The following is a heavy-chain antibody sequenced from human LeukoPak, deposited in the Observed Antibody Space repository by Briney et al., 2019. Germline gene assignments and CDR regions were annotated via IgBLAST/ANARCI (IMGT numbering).Heavy chain of an antibody. J-gene: IGHJ6*03. CDR3: AKGMKGSERLTMVRGVIIKTAGLYYMDV. V-gene: IGHV3-23*01. D-gene: IGHD3-10*01. CDR1: GFTFSSYA. Sequence: GGSLRLSCAASGFTFSSYAMSWVRQAPGKGLEWVSAISGSGGSTYYADSVKGRFTISRDNSKNTLYLQMNSLRAEDTAVYYCAKGMKGSERLTMVRGVIIKTAGLYYMDVWGKGTTVTVSS. CDR2: ISGSGGST.